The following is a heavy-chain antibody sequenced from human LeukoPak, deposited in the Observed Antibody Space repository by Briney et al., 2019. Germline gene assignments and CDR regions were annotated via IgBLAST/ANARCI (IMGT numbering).Heavy chain of an antibody. D-gene: IGHD4-17*01. CDR3: ARGEFGDLRYDC. CDR1: GFTFSSYW. Sequence: GGSLRLSCAASGFTFSSYWMHWVRQVPGKGLVWVSRIKSDGTSANYADSVKGRLTMSRDNAKNTLYLQMNSLRAEDTAMYYCARGEFGDLRYDCWGQGSLVTVSS. V-gene: IGHV3-74*01. J-gene: IGHJ4*02. CDR2: IKSDGTSA.